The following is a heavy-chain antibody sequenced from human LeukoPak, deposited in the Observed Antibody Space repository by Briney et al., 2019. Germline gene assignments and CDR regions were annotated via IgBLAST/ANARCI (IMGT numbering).Heavy chain of an antibody. CDR2: IYYSGST. V-gene: IGHV4-59*01. D-gene: IGHD6-19*01. CDR1: GGSISSYY. CDR3: ARDSDAAVAGTPYPQNWFDP. Sequence: PSETLSLTCTVSGGSISSYYWSWIRQPPGKGLEWIGYIYYSGSTNYNPSLKSRVTISVDTSKNQFSLKLSSVTAADTAVYYCARDSDAAVAGTPYPQNWFDPWGQGTLVTVSS. J-gene: IGHJ5*02.